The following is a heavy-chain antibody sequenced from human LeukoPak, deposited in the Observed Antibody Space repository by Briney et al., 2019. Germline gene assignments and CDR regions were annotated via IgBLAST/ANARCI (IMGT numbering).Heavy chain of an antibody. Sequence: GGSLRLSCAASGFTFSSYWMSRVRQAPGKGLEWVANIKQDGSEKYYVDSVKGRFTISRDNAKNSLYLQMNSLRAEDTAVYYCARSGVLRFLEWAYDYWGQGTLVTVSS. J-gene: IGHJ4*02. V-gene: IGHV3-7*01. CDR3: ARSGVLRFLEWAYDY. D-gene: IGHD3-3*01. CDR1: GFTFSSYW. CDR2: IKQDGSEK.